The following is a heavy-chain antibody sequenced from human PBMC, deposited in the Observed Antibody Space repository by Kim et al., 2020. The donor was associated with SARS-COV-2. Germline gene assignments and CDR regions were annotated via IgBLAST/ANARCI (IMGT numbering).Heavy chain of an antibody. CDR1: GYTFTSYY. CDR3: ARGLGVVIASDAFDI. J-gene: IGHJ3*02. D-gene: IGHD2-21*01. Sequence: ASVKVSCKASGYTFTSYYMHWVRQAPGQGLEWMGIINPSGGSTSYAQKFQGRVTMTRDMSTSTVYMELSSLRSEDTAVYYCARGLGVVIASDAFDIWGQGTMVTVSS. CDR2: INPSGGST. V-gene: IGHV1-46*01.